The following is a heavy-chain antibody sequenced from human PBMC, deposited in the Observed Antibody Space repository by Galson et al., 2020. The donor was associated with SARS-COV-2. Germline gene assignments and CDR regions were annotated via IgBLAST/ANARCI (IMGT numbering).Heavy chain of an antibody. CDR1: GYSFPTYW. D-gene: IGHD7-27*01. V-gene: IGHV5-51*01. CDR3: ARGGEFHNWGSDYYYMDV. CDR2: IFPGDSDT. Sequence: GESLKISCRGSGYSFPTYWVAWVRQMPGKGLEWMGIIFPGDSDTRYSPSFQGQVTISADKSINTAYLQWSSLKASDTATYYCARGGEFHNWGSDYYYMDVWGKGTTVTVSS. J-gene: IGHJ6*03.